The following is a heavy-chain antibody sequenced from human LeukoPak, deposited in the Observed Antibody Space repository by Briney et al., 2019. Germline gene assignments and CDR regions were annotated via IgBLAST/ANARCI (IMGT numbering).Heavy chain of an antibody. Sequence: GGSLRLSCAASGFTVTGNYMSWVRQAPGKGLEWISIIYSAGNTYYADSVRGRFTISRDNLRNTLYLQMNNLRAEDTAVYYCARGRSSWLFYFDNWGQGTLVTVSS. CDR1: GFTVTGNY. V-gene: IGHV3-53*01. CDR3: ARGRSSWLFYFDN. J-gene: IGHJ4*02. CDR2: IYSAGNT. D-gene: IGHD6-13*01.